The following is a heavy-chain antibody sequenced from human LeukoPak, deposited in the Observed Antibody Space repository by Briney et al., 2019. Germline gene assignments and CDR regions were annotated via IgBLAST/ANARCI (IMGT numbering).Heavy chain of an antibody. V-gene: IGHV4-34*01. CDR1: GGSFSGNY. CDR3: ARSNMVTLIDY. CDR2: INHSGST. J-gene: IGHJ4*02. D-gene: IGHD3-10*01. Sequence: PSETLSLTCAVYGGSFSGNYWSWIRQPPGKGLEWIGEINHSGSTNYNPSLKSRVTISVDTSKNQFSLKLSSVTAADTAVYYCARSNMVTLIDYWGQGTLVTVSS.